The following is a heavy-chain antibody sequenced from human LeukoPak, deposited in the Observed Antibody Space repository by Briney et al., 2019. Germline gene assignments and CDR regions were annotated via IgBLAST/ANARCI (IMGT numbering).Heavy chain of an antibody. J-gene: IGHJ6*02. D-gene: IGHD3-16*01. CDR2: ITADGTGT. CDR1: GFTFSSYW. CDR3: ARVIFGVAIYYYGMDV. V-gene: IGHV3-74*01. Sequence: GGSLRLSCAASGFTFSSYWMHWVRQVPGKGLVWVSRITADGTGTTYADSVKGRFTISRDNAKNTLYLQMNSLRPEDTAVYYCARVIFGVAIYYYGMDVWGQGTTVTVSS.